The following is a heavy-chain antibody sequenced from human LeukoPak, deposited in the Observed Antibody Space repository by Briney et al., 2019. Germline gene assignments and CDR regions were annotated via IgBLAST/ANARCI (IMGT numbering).Heavy chain of an antibody. CDR1: GYTFTSYY. V-gene: IGHV1-46*01. CDR3: ARGGAARPDYYYYYMDV. D-gene: IGHD6-6*01. J-gene: IGHJ6*03. CDR2: INPSGGST. Sequence: ASVKVSCKASGYTFTSYYMHWVRQAPGQGLEWMGIINPSGGSTSYAQKFQGRVTMTRDMSTSTVYMELSSLRSEDTAVYYCARGGAARPDYYYYYMDVWGKGTTVTVSS.